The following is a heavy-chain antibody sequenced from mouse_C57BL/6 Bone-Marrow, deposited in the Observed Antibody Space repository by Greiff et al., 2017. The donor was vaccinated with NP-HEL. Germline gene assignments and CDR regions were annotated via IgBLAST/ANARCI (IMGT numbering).Heavy chain of an antibody. V-gene: IGHV1-74*01. Sequence: QVQLQQPGAELVKPGASVKVSCKASGYTFTSYWMHWVKQRPGQGLEWIGRIYPSDSDTNYNQKFKGKATLTVDKSSSTAYMQLSSLTSEDSAVYYCEMGSTNYYCSSRNAMDYWGQGTSVTVSS. CDR3: EMGSTNYYCSSRNAMDY. CDR1: GYTFTSYW. J-gene: IGHJ4*01. CDR2: IYPSDSDT. D-gene: IGHD1-1*01.